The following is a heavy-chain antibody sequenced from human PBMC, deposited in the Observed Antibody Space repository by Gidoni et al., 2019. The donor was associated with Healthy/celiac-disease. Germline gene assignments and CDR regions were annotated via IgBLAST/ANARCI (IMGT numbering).Heavy chain of an antibody. CDR1: GGTFSSYA. D-gene: IGHD4-17*01. CDR3: ARVGSDYGTFDI. CDR2: IIPIFGTA. Sequence: KKPGSSVKVSCTASGGTFSSYAISWVRQAPGQGLEWMGGIIPIFGTANYAQKFQGRVTITADESTSTAYMELSSLRSEDTAVYYCARVGSDYGTFDIWGQGTMVTVSS. V-gene: IGHV1-69*01. J-gene: IGHJ3*02.